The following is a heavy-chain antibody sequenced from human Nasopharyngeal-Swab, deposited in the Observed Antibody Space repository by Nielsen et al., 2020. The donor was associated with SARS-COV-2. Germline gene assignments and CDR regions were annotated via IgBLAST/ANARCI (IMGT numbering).Heavy chain of an antibody. CDR2: ISSSSSYI. CDR1: GFTFSSYS. D-gene: IGHD1-20*01. Sequence: GGSLRLSCAASGFTFSSYSMNWVRQAPGKGLEWVSSISSSSSYIYYADSVKGRFTISRDNAKNSLYLQMNSLRAEDTAVYYCAGVPVYNWNDDSFDYWGQGTLVTVSS. V-gene: IGHV3-21*01. J-gene: IGHJ4*02. CDR3: AGVPVYNWNDDSFDY.